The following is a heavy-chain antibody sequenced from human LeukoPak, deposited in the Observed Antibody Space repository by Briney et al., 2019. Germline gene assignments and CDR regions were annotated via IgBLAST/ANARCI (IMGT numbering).Heavy chain of an antibody. Sequence: PGGSLRLSCAASGFTFSSYAMSWVRQAPGKGLEWVSAISGSGGSTYYADSVKGRFTISRDNSKNTLYLQMNSLRAEDTAVYYCAKKGAWGRYFDWLLSIDFDYWAREPWSPSPQ. V-gene: IGHV3-23*01. CDR3: AKKGAWGRYFDWLLSIDFDY. J-gene: IGHJ4*02. CDR1: GFTFSSYA. D-gene: IGHD3-9*01. CDR2: ISGSGGST.